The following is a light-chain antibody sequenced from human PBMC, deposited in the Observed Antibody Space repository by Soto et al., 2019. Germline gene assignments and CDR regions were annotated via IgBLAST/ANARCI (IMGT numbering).Light chain of an antibody. Sequence: EIVITQSPATLSVSPGERANLSCRASQSVSSNLAWYQQKSGQAPRLLIYGASTKATGIPARFSGSGSGTEFTLTISSLQSEDFAVYYRQQYNNWPRTYGHGTKVEIK. V-gene: IGKV3-15*01. J-gene: IGKJ1*01. CDR2: GAS. CDR3: QQYNNWPRT. CDR1: QSVSSN.